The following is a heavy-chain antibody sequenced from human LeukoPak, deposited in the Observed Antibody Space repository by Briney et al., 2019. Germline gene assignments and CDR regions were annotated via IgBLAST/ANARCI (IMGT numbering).Heavy chain of an antibody. V-gene: IGHV1-69*13. J-gene: IGHJ4*02. CDR1: GGTLSDHV. Sequence: SVKVSCKASGGTLSDHVISWVRQAPGHGLEWMGGIIPLKGTSKLTQKLQDRATISADESTNTVDMEVRSLRSEDTALYYCATYDVLTGFEYWGQGTLVIVSS. CDR2: IIPLKGTS. D-gene: IGHD3-9*01. CDR3: ATYDVLTGFEY.